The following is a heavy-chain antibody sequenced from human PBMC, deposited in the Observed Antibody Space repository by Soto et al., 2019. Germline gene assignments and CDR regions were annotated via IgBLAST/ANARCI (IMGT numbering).Heavy chain of an antibody. J-gene: IGHJ4*02. Sequence: PGGSLRLSCAASGFTFSRFWMHWVRQAPGKGLLWVARINPDGSTTTYADSVKGRFTISRDNAKNTLYLQINSLRAEDTAVYYCARDREYDILTGSDYWGQGILVTSPQ. D-gene: IGHD3-9*01. CDR3: ARDREYDILTGSDY. CDR2: INPDGSTT. CDR1: GFTFSRFW. V-gene: IGHV3-74*01.